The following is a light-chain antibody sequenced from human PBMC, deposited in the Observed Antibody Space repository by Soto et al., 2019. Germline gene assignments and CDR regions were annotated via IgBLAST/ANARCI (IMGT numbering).Light chain of an antibody. Sequence: EMVLTQSPGTLSLSPGERATLSCRASQIVSSSYLAWYQQKPGQAPRLLIYGASSRATGIADRFSGSGSGTDFTLTISTLEPEDFAVYYCQQYGSSPYTFGQGTKLEIK. CDR2: GAS. CDR3: QQYGSSPYT. J-gene: IGKJ2*01. CDR1: QIVSSSY. V-gene: IGKV3-20*01.